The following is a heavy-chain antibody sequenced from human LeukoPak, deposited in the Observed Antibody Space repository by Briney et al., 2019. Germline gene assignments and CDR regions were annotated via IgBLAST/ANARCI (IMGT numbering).Heavy chain of an antibody. Sequence: PSETLSLTCTVSGGSISSSSYYWGWIRQPPGKGLEWIGSIYYSGSTNYNPSLKSRVTMSVDTSKNQFSLKLSSVTAADTAVYYCARESSDYWGQGTLVTVSS. CDR2: IYYSGST. D-gene: IGHD2-2*01. V-gene: IGHV4-39*07. CDR1: GGSISSSSYY. J-gene: IGHJ4*02. CDR3: ARESSDY.